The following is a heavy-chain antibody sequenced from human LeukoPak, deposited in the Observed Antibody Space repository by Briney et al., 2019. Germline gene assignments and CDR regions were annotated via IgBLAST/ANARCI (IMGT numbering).Heavy chain of an antibody. V-gene: IGHV3-11*04. CDR2: ISSSGSTI. CDR3: ARVEGSSPPYFDY. Sequence: ISSSGSTIYYADSVKGRFTISRDNAKNSLYLQMNSLRAEDTAVYYCARVEGSSPPYFDYWGQGTLVTVSS. D-gene: IGHD1-26*01. J-gene: IGHJ4*02.